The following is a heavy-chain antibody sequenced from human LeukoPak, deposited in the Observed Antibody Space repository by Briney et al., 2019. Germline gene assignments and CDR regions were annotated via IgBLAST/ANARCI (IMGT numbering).Heavy chain of an antibody. V-gene: IGHV4-4*07. CDR2: INVSGTT. Sequence: WDTLSLTCSVSGGSINNYYWSWSRQPAREGLEWIGRINVSGTTDYTPSLGSRLTMSVDTSKNQFSLILSSVPAADTSVYYCARDPSYRGYFDYWGRGTLVTVSS. J-gene: IGHJ4*02. D-gene: IGHD1-14*01. CDR3: ARDPSYRGYFDY. CDR1: GGSINNYY.